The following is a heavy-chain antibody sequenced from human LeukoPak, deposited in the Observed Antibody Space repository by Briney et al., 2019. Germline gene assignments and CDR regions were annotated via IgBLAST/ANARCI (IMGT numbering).Heavy chain of an antibody. CDR3: ARLIFPDTAMVQTMSTKFDP. CDR2: IYYSGST. J-gene: IGHJ5*02. V-gene: IGHV4-39*01. CDR1: SGSISSSSYY. Sequence: PSETLSLTCTVSSGSISSSSYYWGWIRQPPGKGLEWIGSIYYSGSTYYNPSLKSRVTISVDTSKNQFSLKLSSVTAADTAVYYCARLIFPDTAMVQTMSTKFDPWGQGTLVTVSS. D-gene: IGHD5-18*01.